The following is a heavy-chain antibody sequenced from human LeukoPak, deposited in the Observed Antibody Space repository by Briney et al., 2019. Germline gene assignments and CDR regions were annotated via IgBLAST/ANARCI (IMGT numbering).Heavy chain of an antibody. V-gene: IGHV4-59*01. D-gene: IGHD6-13*01. Sequence: SETLSLTCTVSGGSISSYYWSWIRQPPGKGLEWIGYIYYSGSTNYNPSLKSRVTISVDTSKNQFSLRLTSVTAADAAVYYCARQEQQLIYNWFDPWGQGTLVTVSS. CDR3: ARQEQQLIYNWFDP. CDR1: GGSISSYY. CDR2: IYYSGST. J-gene: IGHJ5*02.